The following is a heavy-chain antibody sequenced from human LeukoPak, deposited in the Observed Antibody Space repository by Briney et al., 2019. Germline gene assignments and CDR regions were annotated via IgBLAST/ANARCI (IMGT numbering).Heavy chain of an antibody. CDR1: GYTFTSYG. CDR2: ISAYNGNT. V-gene: IGHV1-18*01. Sequence: ASVKVSCKASGYTFTSYGISWVRQAPGQGLEWMGWISAYNGNTNYAQKLQGRVTMTTDTSTSTAYMELRSLRSDDTAVYYCARGLTPPVLRFLEWLPQPNDAFDIRGQGTMVTVSS. CDR3: ARGLTPPVLRFLEWLPQPNDAFDI. D-gene: IGHD3-3*01. J-gene: IGHJ3*02.